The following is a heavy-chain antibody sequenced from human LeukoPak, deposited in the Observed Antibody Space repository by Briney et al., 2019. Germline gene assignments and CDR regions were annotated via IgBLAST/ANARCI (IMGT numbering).Heavy chain of an antibody. CDR1: GFTLTNYG. Sequence: ASVKVSCKASGFTLTNYGITWVRQAPGQGLEWVGWIITYNGRTDYAQKFQGRVTMTTDRSTNTAYLELRSLRSDDTAVYYCARYTVEATLARDPRRRHYYFEYWGQGTLVTVSS. V-gene: IGHV1-18*01. CDR2: IITYNGRT. CDR3: ARYTVEATLARDPRRRHYYFEY. J-gene: IGHJ4*02. D-gene: IGHD1-26*01.